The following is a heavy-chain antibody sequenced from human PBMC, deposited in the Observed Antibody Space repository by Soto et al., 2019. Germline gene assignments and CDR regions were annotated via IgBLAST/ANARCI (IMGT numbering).Heavy chain of an antibody. CDR2: IIPIFGTA. J-gene: IGHJ5*02. CDR1: GGTFSSYA. CDR3: ARDGKEITTTTPTWFDP. Sequence: QVQLVQSGAEVKKPGSSVKVSCKASGGTFSSYAISWVRQAPGQGLEWMGGIIPIFGTANYAQKFQGRVTITADESTSTAYMELSSLRSEDTAVYYCARDGKEITTTTPTWFDPWGQGTLVTVSS. V-gene: IGHV1-69*01. D-gene: IGHD1-26*01.